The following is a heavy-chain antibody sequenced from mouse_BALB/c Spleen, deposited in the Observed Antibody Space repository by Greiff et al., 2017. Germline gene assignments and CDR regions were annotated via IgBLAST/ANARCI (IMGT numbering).Heavy chain of an antibody. CDR2: IDPSDSET. CDR1: GYSFTSYW. J-gene: IGHJ4*01. Sequence: QVQLQQSGPQLVRPGASVKISCKASGYSFTSYWMHWVKQRPGQGLEWIGMIDPSDSETRLNQKFKDKATLTVDKSSSTAYMQLSSPTSEDSAVYYCARDGYESAMDYWGQGTSVTVSS. V-gene: IGHV1S126*01. CDR3: ARDGYESAMDY. D-gene: IGHD2-2*01.